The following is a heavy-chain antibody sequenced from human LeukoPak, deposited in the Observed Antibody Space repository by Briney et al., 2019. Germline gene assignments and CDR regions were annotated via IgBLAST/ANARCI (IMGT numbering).Heavy chain of an antibody. CDR2: IVVGSGNT. V-gene: IGHV1-58*01. Sequence: SVKVSCTASGFTFTSSAVQWVRQARGQRLEWIGWIVVGSGNTNYAQKFQERVTITRDMSTSTAYMELSSLRSEGTAVYYCAKTVAVPAWFDPWGQGTLVTVSS. J-gene: IGHJ5*02. D-gene: IGHD6-19*01. CDR3: AKTVAVPAWFDP. CDR1: GFTFTSSA.